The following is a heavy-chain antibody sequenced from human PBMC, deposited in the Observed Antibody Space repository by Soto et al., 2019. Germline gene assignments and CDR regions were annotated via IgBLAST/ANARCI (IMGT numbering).Heavy chain of an antibody. V-gene: IGHV1-18*01. D-gene: IGHD3-16*01. CDR1: GYTFTSYG. Sequence: ALVKVSCKASGYTFTSYGVSWVRQAPGQGLEWMGWISAFNGQTNYIQKVQGRVTLTTEASTSTAYMELRSLRSDDTAVYYCARGGDYYYGLDVWGQGTTVTVSS. J-gene: IGHJ6*02. CDR3: ARGGDYYYGLDV. CDR2: ISAFNGQT.